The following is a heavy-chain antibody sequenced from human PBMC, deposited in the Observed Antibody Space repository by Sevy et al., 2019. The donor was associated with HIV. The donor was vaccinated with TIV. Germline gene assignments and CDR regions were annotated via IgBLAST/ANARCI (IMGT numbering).Heavy chain of an antibody. V-gene: IGHV1-24*01. CDR3: ATTKDYYENSGDPFDY. Sequence: ASVKVSCKVSGYTLTRLAMYWVRRAPGKGLEWIGSFDPEDNERIYAQKWQGRFSMTEDTSTDTAYMELSNLRSEDTAVYYCATTKDYYENSGDPFDYWGQGTLVTVSS. J-gene: IGHJ4*02. CDR2: FDPEDNER. CDR1: GYTLTRLA. D-gene: IGHD3-22*01.